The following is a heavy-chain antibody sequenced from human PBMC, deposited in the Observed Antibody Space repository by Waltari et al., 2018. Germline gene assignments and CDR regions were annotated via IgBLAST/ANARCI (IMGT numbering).Heavy chain of an antibody. D-gene: IGHD1-26*01. CDR1: GFTLSSTS. J-gene: IGHJ4*02. Sequence: EVPLVESGGGLIQPGGSLRLPCSASGFTLSSTSLLWFRQASGKGLEWVSVIYSGGSTYYADSVKGRFTISRDNSKNTLYLQMNSLRAEDTAVYYCARIGSYVYYFDYWGQGTLVTVSS. V-gene: IGHV3-53*01. CDR2: IYSGGST. CDR3: ARIGSYVYYFDY.